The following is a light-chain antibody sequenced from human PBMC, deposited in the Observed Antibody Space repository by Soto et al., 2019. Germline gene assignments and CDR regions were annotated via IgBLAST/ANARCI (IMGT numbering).Light chain of an antibody. J-gene: IGKJ1*01. Sequence: DIQMTQSPSSLSASVGDRVTITCQASHDIGYYLNWYQQKSGKAPKLLIYEASHLQSGVPSRFGGTGSGTEFTLTINSLQPEDVATYYCQQYYSFWTFGQGTTVEV. V-gene: IGKV1-33*01. CDR2: EAS. CDR3: QQYYSFWT. CDR1: HDIGYY.